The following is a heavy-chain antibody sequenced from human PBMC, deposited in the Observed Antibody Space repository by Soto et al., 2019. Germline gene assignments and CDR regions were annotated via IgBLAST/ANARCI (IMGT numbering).Heavy chain of an antibody. CDR2: IYYSGST. J-gene: IGHJ3*02. V-gene: IGHV4-31*03. D-gene: IGHD1-26*01. CDR1: GGSIRSGGYY. Sequence: SETLSLTCTVSGGSIRSGGYYWSWIRQHPGKGLEWIGYIYYSGSTYYNPSLKSRVTISVDTSKNQFSLKLSSVTAADTAVYYCARDTKRENSFDIWGQGTMVTVSS. CDR3: ARDTKRENSFDI.